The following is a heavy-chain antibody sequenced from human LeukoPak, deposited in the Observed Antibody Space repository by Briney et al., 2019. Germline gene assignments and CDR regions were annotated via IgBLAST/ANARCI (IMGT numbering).Heavy chain of an antibody. CDR2: IRYDGSNK. CDR3: AKCPYDFWSGYNYYYYYYMDV. CDR1: GFTFSSYG. D-gene: IGHD3-3*01. Sequence: GGSLRLSCAASGFTFSSYGMHWVRQAPGKGLERVAFIRYDGSNKYYADSVKGRFTIPRDNSKNTLYLQMNSLRAEDTAVYYCAKCPYDFWSGYNYYYYYYMDVWGKGTTVTVSS. V-gene: IGHV3-30*02. J-gene: IGHJ6*03.